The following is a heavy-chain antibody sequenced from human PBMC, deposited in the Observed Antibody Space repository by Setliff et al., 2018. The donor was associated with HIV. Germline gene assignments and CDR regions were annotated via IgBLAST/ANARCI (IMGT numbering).Heavy chain of an antibody. CDR1: GGSISSYF. CDR3: ARDKEGATHAYDI. CDR2: IYNSGST. V-gene: IGHV4-4*08. D-gene: IGHD1-26*01. Sequence: PSETLSLTCAVSGGSISSYFWSWVRQSPGKGLEWIGYIYNSGSTRYNPSPESRVTISVDTSKNEFSLKLTSVTAADTAVYYCARDKEGATHAYDIWGQGTMVTVSS. J-gene: IGHJ3*02.